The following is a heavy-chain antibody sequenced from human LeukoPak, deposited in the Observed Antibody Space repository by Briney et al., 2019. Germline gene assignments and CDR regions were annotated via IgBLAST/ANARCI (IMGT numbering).Heavy chain of an antibody. Sequence: SETLSLTCTVSGGSISSSSYYWGWIRQPPGKGLEWIGSIYYSGSTYYNPSLKSRVTISVDTSKNQFSLKLSSVTAADTAVYYCARGRVYDSSGYSGEAFDIWGQGTMVTVSS. V-gene: IGHV4-39*07. CDR1: GGSISSSSYY. CDR3: ARGRVYDSSGYSGEAFDI. CDR2: IYYSGST. J-gene: IGHJ3*02. D-gene: IGHD3-22*01.